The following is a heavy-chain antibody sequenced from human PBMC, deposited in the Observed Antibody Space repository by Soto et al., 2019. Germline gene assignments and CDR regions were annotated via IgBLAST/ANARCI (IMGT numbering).Heavy chain of an antibody. J-gene: IGHJ4*02. CDR3: ARVVVGYSYGYAFDY. V-gene: IGHV3-20*01. CDR2: INWNGGST. Sequence: GGSLRLSCAASGFTFDDYGMSWVRQAPGKGLEWVSGINWNGGSTGYADTVKDRFSISRDNAKNSLYLQMNSLRAEDTALYHCARVVVGYSYGYAFDYLGQGTLVTVSS. CDR1: GFTFDDYG. D-gene: IGHD5-18*01.